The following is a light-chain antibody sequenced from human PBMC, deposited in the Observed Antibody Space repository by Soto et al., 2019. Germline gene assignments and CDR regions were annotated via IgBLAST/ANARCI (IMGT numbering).Light chain of an antibody. V-gene: IGLV2-14*03. CDR3: SSYTRSSTRV. CDR2: EVS. CDR1: SSDVGAYDF. J-gene: IGLJ1*01. Sequence: QSVLTHPASVSGSPGQSITISCTGTSSDVGAYDFVSWYQQHPDKAPKLMIYEVSNRPSGVSNRFSGSKSVNTATLTISGLQAEDEADYYCSSYTRSSTRVFGTGTKVTVL.